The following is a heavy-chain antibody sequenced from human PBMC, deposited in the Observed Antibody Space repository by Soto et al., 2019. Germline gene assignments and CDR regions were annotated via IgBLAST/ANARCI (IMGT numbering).Heavy chain of an antibody. J-gene: IGHJ4*02. CDR2: IYYSGST. V-gene: IGHV4-31*03. D-gene: IGHD2-15*01. CDR1: GGSISSGGYY. CDR3: ARGSVVAATLFDY. Sequence: QVQLQESGPGLVKPSQTLSLTCTVSGGSISSGGYYWSWIRQHPGKGLEWIGYIYYSGSTYYNPSLKGRVTISVETSKNQFSLKLSSVTAADTAVYYCARGSVVAATLFDYWGQGTLVTVSS.